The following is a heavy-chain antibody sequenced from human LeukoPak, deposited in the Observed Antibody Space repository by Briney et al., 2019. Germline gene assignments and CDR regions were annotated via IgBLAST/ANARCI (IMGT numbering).Heavy chain of an antibody. CDR2: IYYSGST. CDR3: AGSQYTLGYCSSTSCYAGGDAFDI. J-gene: IGHJ3*02. D-gene: IGHD2-2*01. Sequence: SETLSLTCTVSGGSISSYYWSWIRQPPGKGLEWIGYIYYSGSTNYNPSLKSRVTISVDTSKNQFSLKLGSVTAADTAVYYCAGSQYTLGYCSSTSCYAGGDAFDIWGQGTMVTVSS. CDR1: GGSISSYY. V-gene: IGHV4-59*01.